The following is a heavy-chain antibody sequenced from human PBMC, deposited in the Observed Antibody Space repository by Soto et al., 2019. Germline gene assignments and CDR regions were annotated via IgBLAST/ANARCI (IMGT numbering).Heavy chain of an antibody. V-gene: IGHV1-18*01. CDR3: ARDRLRGYGNSGFYS. CDR1: GYEFSSYG. J-gene: IGHJ4*02. D-gene: IGHD3-22*01. Sequence: QVQLVQSGAELRKPGASVKVSCKASGYEFSSYGINWVRQAPGQGLEWMGWINTDNGNRNYAQKFEDRVAMTTATSTNTVYMELRSLQADDTAIYYCARDRLRGYGNSGFYSWGQGTLVTVSS. CDR2: INTDNGNR.